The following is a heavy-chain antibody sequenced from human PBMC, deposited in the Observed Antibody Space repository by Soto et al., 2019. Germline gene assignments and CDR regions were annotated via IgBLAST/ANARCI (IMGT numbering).Heavy chain of an antibody. CDR2: INHSGST. D-gene: IGHD3-10*01. Sequence: PSETLSLTCAVYGGSFSGYYWSWIRQPPGKGLEWIGEINHSGSTNYNPSLKSRVTISVDTSKNQFSLKLSSVTAADTAVYYCGRKWKIPIGSCDAWGQGTMVTVSS. CDR1: GGSFSGYY. J-gene: IGHJ5*02. V-gene: IGHV4-34*01. CDR3: GRKWKIPIGSCDA.